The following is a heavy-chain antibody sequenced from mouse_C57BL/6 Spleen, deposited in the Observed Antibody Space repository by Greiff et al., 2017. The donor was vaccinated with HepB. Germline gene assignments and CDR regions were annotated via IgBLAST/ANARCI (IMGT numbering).Heavy chain of an antibody. J-gene: IGHJ1*03. Sequence: VKLMESGPELVKPGASVKLSCKASGYAFSSSWMNWVKQRPGKGLEWIGRIYPGDGDTNYNGKFKGKATLTADKSSSTAYMQLSSLTSADSAVYFCARCALIYYDYDLLYFDVWGTGTTVTVSS. CDR2: IYPGDGDT. CDR1: GYAFSSSW. V-gene: IGHV1-82*01. D-gene: IGHD2-4*01. CDR3: ARCALIYYDYDLLYFDV.